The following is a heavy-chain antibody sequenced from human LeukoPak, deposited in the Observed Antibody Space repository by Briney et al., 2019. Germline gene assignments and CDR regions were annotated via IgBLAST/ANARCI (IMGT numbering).Heavy chain of an antibody. CDR1: GFTFSSYW. V-gene: IGHV3-74*01. CDR2: INTDGSST. D-gene: IGHD3-3*01. Sequence: GGSLRLSCAASGFTFSSYWMHWVRQAPGKGLVWVSRINTDGSSTSYADSVKGRFTISRDNAKNSLYLQMDSLRADDTALYYCTKTPLSGYCFDLWGQGTMVTVSS. CDR3: TKTPLSGYCFDL. J-gene: IGHJ4*02.